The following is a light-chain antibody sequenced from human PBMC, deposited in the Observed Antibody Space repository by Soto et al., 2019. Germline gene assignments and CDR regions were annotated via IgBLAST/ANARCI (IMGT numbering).Light chain of an antibody. J-gene: IGLJ2*01. CDR1: SSDVGGYNY. CDR3: SSYTSSSTHVV. CDR2: DVS. V-gene: IGLV2-14*01. Sequence: QSALTQPASVSGSPGQSITISCTGTSSDVGGYNYVSWYQQHPGKAPKLMIYDVSNRPSGVSDRFSGSKSGNTASLTISGLQAEDEADYYGSSYTSSSTHVVFGGGPKVTVL.